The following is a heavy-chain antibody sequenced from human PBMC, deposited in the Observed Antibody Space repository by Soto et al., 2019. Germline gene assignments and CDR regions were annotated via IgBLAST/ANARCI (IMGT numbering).Heavy chain of an antibody. CDR1: GFTFSDYY. D-gene: IGHD1-20*01. CDR2: ISSSSSYT. J-gene: IGHJ4*02. CDR3: ASFSITGRAFDY. V-gene: IGHV3-11*06. Sequence: GGSLRLSCAASGFTFSDYYMSWIRQAPGKGLEWVSYISSSSSYTNYADSVKGRFTISRDNAKNSLYLQRNSLRAEDTAVYYCASFSITGRAFDYWGQGTLVTVSS.